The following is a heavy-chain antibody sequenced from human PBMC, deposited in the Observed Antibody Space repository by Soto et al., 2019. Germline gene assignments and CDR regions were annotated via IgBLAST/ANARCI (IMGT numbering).Heavy chain of an antibody. V-gene: IGHV4-34*01. D-gene: IGHD3-3*01. J-gene: IGHJ6*02. CDR2: INHSGST. CDR3: ARGRTYDFWSGYYPDYYYGMDV. CDR1: GGSFSGYY. Sequence: PSETLSLTCAVYGGSFSGYYWSWIRQPPGKGLEWIGEINHSGSTNYNPSLKSRVTISVDTSKNQFSLKLSSVTAADTAVYYCARGRTYDFWSGYYPDYYYGMDVWGQGTTGTVS.